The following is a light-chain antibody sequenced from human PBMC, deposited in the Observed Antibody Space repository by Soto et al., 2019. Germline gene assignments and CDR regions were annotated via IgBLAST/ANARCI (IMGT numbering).Light chain of an antibody. J-gene: IGKJ2*01. CDR2: AAS. V-gene: IGKV1-27*01. CDR1: RDISSS. Sequence: DVQMTQSPSSLSASVGDRVTITCRASRDISSSLAWYQQKPGKVPKLLIYAASTLHAGVQSRFSGSGSGTFFTLTINSQQPEDVATYYCQKYNSAPNTFGRGTRLEIK. CDR3: QKYNSAPNT.